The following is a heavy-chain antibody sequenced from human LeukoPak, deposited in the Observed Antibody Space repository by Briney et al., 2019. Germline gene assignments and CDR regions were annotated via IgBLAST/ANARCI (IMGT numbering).Heavy chain of an antibody. J-gene: IGHJ5*02. D-gene: IGHD3-10*01. CDR3: ARGRGEGRGISMVRGVRAPSYNWFDP. Sequence: SETLSLTCAVYGGSFSGYYWSWIRQPPGKGLEWIGEINHSGSTNYNPSLKSRVTISVDTSKNQFSLRPSSVTAADTAVYYCARGRGEGRGISMVRGVRAPSYNWFDPWGHGALVTVSS. V-gene: IGHV4-34*01. CDR2: INHSGST. CDR1: GGSFSGYY.